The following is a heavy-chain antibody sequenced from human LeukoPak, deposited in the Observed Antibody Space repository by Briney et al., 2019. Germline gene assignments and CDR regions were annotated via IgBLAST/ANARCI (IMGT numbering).Heavy chain of an antibody. CDR1: GFTFSSYS. Sequence: NTGGSLRLSCAASGFTFSSYSMNWVRQAPGKGLEWVSSISSSSSYIYYADSVKGRFTISRDNAKNSLYLQMNSLRAEDTAVYYCARDGPPYDSSGYYSYYFDYWGQGTLVTVSS. CDR2: ISSSSSYI. J-gene: IGHJ4*02. CDR3: ARDGPPYDSSGYYSYYFDY. D-gene: IGHD3-22*01. V-gene: IGHV3-21*01.